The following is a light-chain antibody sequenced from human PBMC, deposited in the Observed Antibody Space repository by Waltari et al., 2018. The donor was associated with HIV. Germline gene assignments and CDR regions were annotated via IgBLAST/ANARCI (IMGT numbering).Light chain of an antibody. J-gene: IGLJ3*02. V-gene: IGLV1-44*01. CDR2: TTN. Sequence: QSVLTQPPSASGTPGQRVPISCSGSSSHIGRHTVTWYHQLPGTAPKHLIYTTNQRPSGVPDRFSGSKSGTSASLAISGLQSEDEADYYCAAWDDSLNGWVFGGGTKLTVL. CDR3: AAWDDSLNGWV. CDR1: SSHIGRHT.